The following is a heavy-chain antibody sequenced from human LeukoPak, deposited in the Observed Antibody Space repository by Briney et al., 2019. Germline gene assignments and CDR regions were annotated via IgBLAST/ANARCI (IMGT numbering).Heavy chain of an antibody. J-gene: IGHJ4*02. CDR2: IYTSGST. Sequence: KPSETLSLTCTVSGGSISSYYWSWIRQPAGKGLEWIGRIYTSGSTNYNPSLKTRVTMSVDTSKTQFSLKLSSVTAADAAVYYCARDYDILTGYHDYWGQGTLVTVSS. CDR3: ARDYDILTGYHDY. D-gene: IGHD3-9*01. V-gene: IGHV4-4*07. CDR1: GGSISSYY.